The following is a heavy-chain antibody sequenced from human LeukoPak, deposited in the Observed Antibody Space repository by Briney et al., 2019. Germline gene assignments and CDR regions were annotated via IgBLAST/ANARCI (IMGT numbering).Heavy chain of an antibody. J-gene: IGHJ4*02. V-gene: IGHV1-46*01. CDR1: GYTFTSYY. D-gene: IGHD3-10*01. Sequence: ASVTVSCKASGYTFTSYYLHWVRRAPGQGLEWMGIINPSGGSTCYAQKFQGRVTMTRDTSTRTVYMELSSLRSDDTAVYYCARALGFLDYYFDYWGQGTLVTVSS. CDR2: INPSGGST. CDR3: ARALGFLDYYFDY.